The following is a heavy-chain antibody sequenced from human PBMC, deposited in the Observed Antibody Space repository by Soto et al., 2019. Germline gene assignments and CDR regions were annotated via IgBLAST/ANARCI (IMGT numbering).Heavy chain of an antibody. CDR1: GFIFSNYK. CDR3: AREHLFAGYYYYLDV. Sequence: EVQLVESGGGLVKPGGSLTLSCATSGFIFSNYKMNWVRQAPGKGLEWVSSISGTSSHIYYADSVKGRFTISRDNAGNSRYLQMNSLRAGDTAVYYCAREHLFAGYYYYLDVWGKGTTVIVSS. J-gene: IGHJ6*03. V-gene: IGHV3-21*06. D-gene: IGHD2-21*01. CDR2: ISGTSSHI.